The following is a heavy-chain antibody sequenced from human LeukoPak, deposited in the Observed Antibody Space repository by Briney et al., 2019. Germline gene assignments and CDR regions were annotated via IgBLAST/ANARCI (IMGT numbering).Heavy chain of an antibody. CDR2: INSDVSTT. CDR3: ARYGRYRAFDI. Sequence: GGSLRLSCAASVFTSRAYWIHWVRQVAGKGLVWVSRINSDVSTTNYADSVKGRFTISRDNAKNTIYLQMNSLRAEDTAVYYCARYGRYRAFDIWGPGTVVTVSS. J-gene: IGHJ3*02. CDR1: VFTSRAYW. D-gene: IGHD1-26*01. V-gene: IGHV3-74*01.